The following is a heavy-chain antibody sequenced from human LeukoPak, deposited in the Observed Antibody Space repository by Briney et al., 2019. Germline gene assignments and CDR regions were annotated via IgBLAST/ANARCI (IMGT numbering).Heavy chain of an antibody. D-gene: IGHD2-15*01. V-gene: IGHV3-21*01. CDR3: ARVDCSESNCYLDY. J-gene: IGHJ4*02. CDR1: GFTSSRYN. Sequence: GGSLRLSCAVSGFTSSRYNMNWVRQAPGKGLEWVSSISSSSMYIFYADSVKGRFTISRDNAKNSLFLQMDSLRAEDTAMYYCARVDCSESNCYLDYWGQGTLVTVSS. CDR2: ISSSSMYI.